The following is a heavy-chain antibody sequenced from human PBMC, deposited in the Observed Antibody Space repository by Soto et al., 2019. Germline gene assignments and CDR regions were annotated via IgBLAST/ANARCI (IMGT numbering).Heavy chain of an antibody. CDR3: ASGSRYYYDSSGYYNY. Sequence: PSETLSLTCTVSGVSISSYYWSWIRQPPGKGLEWIGYIYYSGSTNYNPSLKSRVTISVDTSKNQFSLKLSSVTAADTAVYYCASGSRYYYDSSGYYNYWGQGTLVTVSS. V-gene: IGHV4-59*01. CDR1: GVSISSYY. D-gene: IGHD3-22*01. CDR2: IYYSGST. J-gene: IGHJ4*02.